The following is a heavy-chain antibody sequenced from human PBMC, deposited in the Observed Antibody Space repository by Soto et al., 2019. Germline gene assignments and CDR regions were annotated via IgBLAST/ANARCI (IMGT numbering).Heavy chain of an antibody. V-gene: IGHV1-69*02. CDR1: GGTFSSYT. D-gene: IGHD3-10*01. CDR2: IIPILGIA. Sequence: ASVKVSCKAFGGTFSSYTISWVRQAPGQGLEWMGRIIPILGIANYAQKFQGRVTITADKSTSTAYMELSSLRSEDTAVYYCASRDMVPGSAFDIWGQGTMVTVSS. J-gene: IGHJ3*02. CDR3: ASRDMVPGSAFDI.